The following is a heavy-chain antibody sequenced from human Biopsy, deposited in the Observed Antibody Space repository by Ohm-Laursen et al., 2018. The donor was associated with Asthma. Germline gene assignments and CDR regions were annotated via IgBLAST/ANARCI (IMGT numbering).Heavy chain of an antibody. Sequence: SLRLSCTASGFSFSYYWMTWVRQGPGKGLEWVANIKKDGNEKSYADSVRGRFTISRDNSKNTLYLQMSSLRADDTAVYYCAKGGTYTTDRYDYWGQGSLVTVSS. J-gene: IGHJ4*02. D-gene: IGHD1-26*01. CDR1: GFSFSYYW. V-gene: IGHV3-7*03. CDR3: AKGGTYTTDRYDY. CDR2: IKKDGNEK.